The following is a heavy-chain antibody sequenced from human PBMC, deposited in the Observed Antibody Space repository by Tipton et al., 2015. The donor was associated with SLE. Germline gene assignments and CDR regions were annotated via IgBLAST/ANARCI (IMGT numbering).Heavy chain of an antibody. D-gene: IGHD2-2*01. J-gene: IGHJ4*02. CDR1: GFTFSTYS. Sequence: SLRLSCAASGFTFSTYSMSWVRQTPGKELEWVSSISSSGSYIYYADSLKGRFTISRDNAGNSLFLQMNNLRPEDTAVYYCARTVVPAAFYYFDSWGRGTLVTVSS. V-gene: IGHV3-21*01. CDR2: ISSSGSYI. CDR3: ARTVVPAAFYYFDS.